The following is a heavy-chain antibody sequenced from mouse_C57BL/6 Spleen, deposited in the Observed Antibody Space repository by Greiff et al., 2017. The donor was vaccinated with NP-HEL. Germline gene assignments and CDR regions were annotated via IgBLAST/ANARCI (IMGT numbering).Heavy chain of an antibody. CDR1: GFTFSDYG. J-gene: IGHJ4*01. CDR2: ISSGSSTI. D-gene: IGHD2-5*01. Sequence: DVMLVESGGGLVKPGGSLKLSCAASGFTFSDYGMHWVRQAPEKGLEWVAYISSGSSTIYYADTVKCRFTISRDNAKNTLFLQMTSLRSEDTAMYYCARGSNPYYYAMDYWGQGTSVTVSS. V-gene: IGHV5-17*01. CDR3: ARGSNPYYYAMDY.